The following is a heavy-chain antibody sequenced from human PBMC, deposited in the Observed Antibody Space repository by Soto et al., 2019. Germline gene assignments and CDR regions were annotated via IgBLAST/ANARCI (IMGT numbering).Heavy chain of an antibody. CDR2: VYYTGDT. J-gene: IGHJ6*02. Sequence: QVQLQQSGPRLVKPSETLSLTCTVSSGPDRSHNWGWIRQPPGRGLEWIGYVYYTGDTAYNPSLRGRATMSADTSTTDISLTLTSVTAAATAVYYCARHGIDYLHGLVDVWGQGTTVSVSS. V-gene: IGHV4-59*08. CDR1: SGPDRSHN. CDR3: ARHGIDYLHGLVDV. D-gene: IGHD4-17*01.